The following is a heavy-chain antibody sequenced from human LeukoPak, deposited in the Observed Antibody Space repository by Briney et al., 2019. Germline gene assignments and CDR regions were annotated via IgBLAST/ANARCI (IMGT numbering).Heavy chain of an antibody. J-gene: IGHJ4*02. D-gene: IGHD3-22*01. CDR2: IIPILGIA. CDR1: GGTFSSYA. Sequence: ASVKVSCKASGGTFSSYAISWVRQAPGQGLEWMGRIIPILGIANYAQKFQGRVTITADKSTSTAYMELSSLRSEDTAVYYCARAQWGQNYYDSSGYGFDYWGQGTLVTVSS. V-gene: IGHV1-69*04. CDR3: ARAQWGQNYYDSSGYGFDY.